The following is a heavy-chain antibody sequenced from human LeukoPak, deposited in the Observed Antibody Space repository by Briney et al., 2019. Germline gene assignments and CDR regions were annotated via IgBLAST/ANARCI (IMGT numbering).Heavy chain of an antibody. CDR2: ITPVFGTA. D-gene: IGHD3-22*01. V-gene: IGHV1-69*05. J-gene: IGHJ5*02. Sequence: SVKVSCKASGGTFSSYAISWVRQAPGQGLEWMGGITPVFGTAKYAQKLQGRVTMTTDTSTSTAYMELRSLRSDDTAVYYCARVYYDRPWFDPWGQGTLVTVSS. CDR3: ARVYYDRPWFDP. CDR1: GGTFSSYA.